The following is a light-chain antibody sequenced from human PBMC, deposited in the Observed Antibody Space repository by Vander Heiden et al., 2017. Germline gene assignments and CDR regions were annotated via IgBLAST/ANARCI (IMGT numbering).Light chain of an antibody. CDR1: ALPKQY. CDR2: KNS. CDR3: QSADNSSFSWV. Sequence: SYELTQPPSVSVSPGQTARITCSGDALPKQYAYWYQQKPGQAPVVVIHKNSERASGIPDRFSGSRSGTTVTLTISGVQAEDEADYYCQSADNSSFSWVFGGGTKLTVL. V-gene: IGLV3-25*03. J-gene: IGLJ3*02.